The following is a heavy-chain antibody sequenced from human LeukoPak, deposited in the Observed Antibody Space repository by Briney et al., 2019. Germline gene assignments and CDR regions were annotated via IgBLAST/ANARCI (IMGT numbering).Heavy chain of an antibody. Sequence: ASVKVSCKASGYTFTSYYMHWVRQAPGQGLEWMGWISAYNGNTNYAQKLQGRVTMTTDTSTSTAYMELRSLRSDDTAVYYCARDREMATSYWGQGTLVTVSS. V-gene: IGHV1-18*04. J-gene: IGHJ4*02. D-gene: IGHD5-24*01. CDR2: ISAYNGNT. CDR1: GYTFTSYY. CDR3: ARDREMATSY.